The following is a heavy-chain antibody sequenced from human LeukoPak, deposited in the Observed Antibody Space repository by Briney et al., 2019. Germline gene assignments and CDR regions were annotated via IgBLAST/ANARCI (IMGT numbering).Heavy chain of an antibody. V-gene: IGHV3-43*02. D-gene: IGHD4-11*01. Sequence: GGSLRLSCAASGFTFDDYAMHWVRQAPGKGLEWVSLISGDGGSTYYADSVKGRFTISRDNAKDSLYLQMNSLRDEDTAVYYCARDLISGDYTFDYWGQGALVTVSS. CDR1: GFTFDDYA. CDR2: ISGDGGST. CDR3: ARDLISGDYTFDY. J-gene: IGHJ4*02.